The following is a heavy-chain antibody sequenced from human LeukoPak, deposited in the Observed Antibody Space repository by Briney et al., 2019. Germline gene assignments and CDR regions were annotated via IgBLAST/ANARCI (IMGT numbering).Heavy chain of an antibody. CDR1: GFTFSDYY. CDR3: AKFYLRGEHYYYGMDV. Sequence: GGSLRLSCAVSGFTFSDYYMSWIRQAPGKGLEWVSAISGSGGSTYYADSVKGRFTISRDNSKNTLYLQMNSLRAEDTAVYYCAKFYLRGEHYYYGMDVWGQGTTVTVSS. D-gene: IGHD2/OR15-2a*01. CDR2: ISGSGGST. V-gene: IGHV3-23*01. J-gene: IGHJ6*02.